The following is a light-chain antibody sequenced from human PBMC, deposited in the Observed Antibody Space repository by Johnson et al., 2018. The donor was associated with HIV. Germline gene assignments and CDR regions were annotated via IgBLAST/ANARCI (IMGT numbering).Light chain of an antibody. CDR2: ENN. CDR3: GTWDSSLSAFYV. V-gene: IGLV1-51*02. CDR1: SSNIGNNY. J-gene: IGLJ1*01. Sequence: QSVLTQPPSVSAAPGQKVTISCSGSSSNIGNNYVSWYQQVPGTAPKLLIYENNKRPSGITDRFSGSRSGTSATLGITGLQTGDEADYYCGTWDSSLSAFYVFGTGTKFTVL.